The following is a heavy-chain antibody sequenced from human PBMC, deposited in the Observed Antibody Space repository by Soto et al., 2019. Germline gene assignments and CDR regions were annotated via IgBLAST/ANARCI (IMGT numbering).Heavy chain of an antibody. Sequence: GNNSYKAAGYTFTSYAMHWVRQAPGQRLEWMGWINAGNGNTKYSQKFQGRVTITRDTSASTAYMELSSLRSEDTAVYYCGVSSSKAFDIWGQGTMVTVSS. J-gene: IGHJ3*02. CDR2: INAGNGNT. CDR3: GVSSSKAFDI. CDR1: GYTFTSYA. D-gene: IGHD6-6*01. V-gene: IGHV1-3*01.